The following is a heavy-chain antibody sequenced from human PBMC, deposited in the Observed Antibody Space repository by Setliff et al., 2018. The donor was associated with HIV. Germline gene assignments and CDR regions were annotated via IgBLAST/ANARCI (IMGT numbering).Heavy chain of an antibody. J-gene: IGHJ3*02. CDR3: ASGPLVYYDSPGAFDI. Sequence: ASVKVSCKASGYTFTSYDINWVRQATGQGLGWMAWMNPNSGNTGYTQKFQGRVTITRNTSITTAYMELSSLRSEDTAIYYCASGPLVYYDSPGAFDIWGQGTMVTVSS. V-gene: IGHV1-8*03. CDR2: MNPNSGNT. D-gene: IGHD3-22*01. CDR1: GYTFTSYD.